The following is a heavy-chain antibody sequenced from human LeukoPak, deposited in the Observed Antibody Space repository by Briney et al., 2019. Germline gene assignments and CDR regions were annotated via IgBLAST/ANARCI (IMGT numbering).Heavy chain of an antibody. D-gene: IGHD2-15*01. J-gene: IGHJ4*02. CDR1: GYAFSSYW. CDR3: ARLSGRVVCSAGSCYIDS. V-gene: IGHV5-51*01. Sequence: GESLKISCRVSGYAFSSYWIGWVRQVPGKGLEWMGIVYPDDSDTKYSPSFQAQVAFSADKSVNTAYLQWGRLKASDSAIYYCARLSGRVVCSAGSCYIDSWGQGTLVTVSS. CDR2: VYPDDSDT.